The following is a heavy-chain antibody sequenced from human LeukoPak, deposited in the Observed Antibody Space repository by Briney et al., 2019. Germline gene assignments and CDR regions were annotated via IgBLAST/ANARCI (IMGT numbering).Heavy chain of an antibody. V-gene: IGHV3-48*03. J-gene: IGHJ6*03. D-gene: IGHD6-19*01. Sequence: GGSLRLSCAASGFTFSSYEMKWVRQAPGKGLEWVSYISSSGSTIHYADSVKGRFTISRDNAKNSLYLQMNSLRAEDTAVYYCARDNPLIAVAVDYMDVWGKGTTVTISS. CDR2: ISSSGSTI. CDR1: GFTFSSYE. CDR3: ARDNPLIAVAVDYMDV.